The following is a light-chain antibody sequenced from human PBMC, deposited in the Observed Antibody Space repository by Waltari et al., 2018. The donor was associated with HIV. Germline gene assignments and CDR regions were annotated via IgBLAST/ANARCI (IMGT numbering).Light chain of an antibody. J-gene: IGKJ1*01. CDR3: QQYGSSPDT. V-gene: IGKV3-20*01. CDR2: GTS. CDR1: QSVSSSY. Sequence: EIVLTHSPGTLSLSPGERATLSCRASQSVSSSYLAWYQQKPGQAPRLLIYGTSSRATGIPDRFSGSGSGTDFTLTISRLEPEDFAVYYCQQYGSSPDTFGQGTKVEIK.